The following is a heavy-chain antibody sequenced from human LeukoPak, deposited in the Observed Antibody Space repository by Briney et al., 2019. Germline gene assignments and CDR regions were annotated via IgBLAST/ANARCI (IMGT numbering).Heavy chain of an antibody. CDR3: AKDSSIAARKPDY. CDR2: ISGSGGTT. D-gene: IGHD6-6*01. J-gene: IGHJ4*02. Sequence: GGSLRLSCAASGFTFSNYAMSWVRQAPGKGLEWVSAISGSGGTTYYADSVRGRFTISRDNSKNTLYLQMNSLRAEDTAVYYCAKDSSIAARKPDYWGQGSLVTVSS. V-gene: IGHV3-23*01. CDR1: GFTFSNYA.